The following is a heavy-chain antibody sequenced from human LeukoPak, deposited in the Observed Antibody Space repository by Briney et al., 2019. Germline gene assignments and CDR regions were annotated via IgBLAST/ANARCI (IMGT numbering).Heavy chain of an antibody. CDR2: IIPIFGTA. D-gene: IGHD3-3*01. V-gene: IGHV1-69*06. CDR1: GGTFSSYA. Sequence: HVASVKVSCKASGGTFSSYAIGWVRQAPGQGLGWMGGIIPIFGTANYAQKFQGRVTITADKSTSTAYMELSSLRSEDTAVYYCARGVDYAASGSYYMDVWGKGTTVTVSS. CDR3: ARGVDYAASGSYYMDV. J-gene: IGHJ6*03.